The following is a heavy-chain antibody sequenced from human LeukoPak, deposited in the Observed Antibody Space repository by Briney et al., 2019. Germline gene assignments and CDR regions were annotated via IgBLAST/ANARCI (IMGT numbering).Heavy chain of an antibody. J-gene: IGHJ5*02. CDR2: IYYSGST. V-gene: IGHV4-61*05. CDR1: GGSIRDNSYY. Sequence: SETLSLTCTVSGGSIRDNSYYWGWIRQPPGKGLEWIGYIYYSGSTNYKPSLKSRVTISVDTSKNQFSLKLSSVTAADTAVYYCARGGYYGSGNDFRFDPWGQGTLVTVSS. CDR3: ARGGYYGSGNDFRFDP. D-gene: IGHD3-10*01.